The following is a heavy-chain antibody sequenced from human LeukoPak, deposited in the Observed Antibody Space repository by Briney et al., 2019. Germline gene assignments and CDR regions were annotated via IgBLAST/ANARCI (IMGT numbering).Heavy chain of an antibody. CDR1: GFTFSSYW. Sequence: GGSLRLSCAASGFTFSSYWMHWVRQAPGKGLVWVSRINNDGTGTRYADSVKGRFTISRDNAKNTLYLQMNSLRPEDTAIYYCAKDRYYEIRGWFDPWGQGTLVTVSS. D-gene: IGHD3-9*01. CDR2: INNDGTGT. J-gene: IGHJ5*02. V-gene: IGHV3-74*01. CDR3: AKDRYYEIRGWFDP.